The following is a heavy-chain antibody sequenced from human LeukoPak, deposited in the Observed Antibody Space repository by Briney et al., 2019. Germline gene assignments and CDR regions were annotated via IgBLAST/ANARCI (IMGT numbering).Heavy chain of an antibody. D-gene: IGHD2-15*01. V-gene: IGHV4-38-2*02. CDR2: IYHSGST. Sequence: SETLSLTCTVSGYSISSGYYWGWIRQSPGKRLEWIGSIYHSGSTYYNPSLKSRVTISVDTSKNQFSLKLSSVTAADTAVYYCARGGVVVVAATKIDYWGQGTLVTVSS. J-gene: IGHJ4*02. CDR1: GYSISSGYY. CDR3: ARGGVVVVAATKIDY.